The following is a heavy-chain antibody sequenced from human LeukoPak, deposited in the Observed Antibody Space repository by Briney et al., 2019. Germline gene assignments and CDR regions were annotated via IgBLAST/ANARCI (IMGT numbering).Heavy chain of an antibody. Sequence: GKSLTLSCVVSGFNFDNFAMHWVRQPLGKGLEWVAVISHDGRTKYYADSVKGRFTISRDNSKNTLYLQMNSLRAEDTAVYYCAKDRGDYGDNKRGFDYWGQGTLVTVSS. V-gene: IGHV3-30*04. D-gene: IGHD4-23*01. CDR1: GFNFDNFA. CDR2: ISHDGRTK. J-gene: IGHJ4*02. CDR3: AKDRGDYGDNKRGFDY.